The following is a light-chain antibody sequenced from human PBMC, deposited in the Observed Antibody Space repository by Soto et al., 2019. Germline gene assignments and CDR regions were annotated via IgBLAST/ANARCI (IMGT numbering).Light chain of an antibody. Sequence: QPVLTQPPSVSGAPGQRVTISCTGSSSNIGAGYDVHWYQQLPGTAPKLLIYLNNNRPSGVPDRFSGSKSGTSASLAITGLQAEDEADYYCQSYDSSLSAVVFGGGTKLTVL. J-gene: IGLJ2*01. CDR1: SSNIGAGYD. CDR3: QSYDSSLSAVV. CDR2: LNN. V-gene: IGLV1-40*01.